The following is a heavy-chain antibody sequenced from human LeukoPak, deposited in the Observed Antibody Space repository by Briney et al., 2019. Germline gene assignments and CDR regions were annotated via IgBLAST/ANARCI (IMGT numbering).Heavy chain of an antibody. Sequence: GASVKVSCKASGYTFTGYYMHWVRQAPGQGLEWMGWINPNSGGTNYAQKFQGRVTMTRDTSISTAYMELSRLRSDDTAVYYCARFIMGEQLVPYHFDYWGQGTLVTVSS. CDR1: GYTFTGYY. V-gene: IGHV1-2*02. D-gene: IGHD6-6*01. CDR3: ARFIMGEQLVPYHFDY. CDR2: INPNSGGT. J-gene: IGHJ4*02.